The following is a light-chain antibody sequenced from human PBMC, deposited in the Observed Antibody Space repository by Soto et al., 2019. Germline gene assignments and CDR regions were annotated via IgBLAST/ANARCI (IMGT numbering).Light chain of an antibody. V-gene: IGLV2-14*01. CDR1: SSDVGGYNS. Sequence: QSVLTQPASVSGSPGQSITISCTGTSSDVGGYNSVSWYRQDPGKAPKLMIYDVTNRPSGVSNRFSGSKSGNTASLTISGLQAEDEADYYCSSFTSSSNYVLGIGTKVTV. J-gene: IGLJ1*01. CDR3: SSFTSSSNYV. CDR2: DVT.